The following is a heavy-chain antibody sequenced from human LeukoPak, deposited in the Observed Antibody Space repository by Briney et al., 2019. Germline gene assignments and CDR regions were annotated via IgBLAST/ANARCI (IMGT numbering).Heavy chain of an antibody. V-gene: IGHV3-48*01. J-gene: IGHJ4*02. CDR3: AKSFYSSSWWQFDY. CDR2: ISSSSSTI. D-gene: IGHD6-13*01. Sequence: PGGSLRLSCAASGFTFSSYSMNWVRQAPGKGLEWVSYISSSSSTIYYADSVKGRFTISTDNAKNSLYLQMNSLRAEDTAVYYCAKSFYSSSWWQFDYWGQGTLVTVSS. CDR1: GFTFSSYS.